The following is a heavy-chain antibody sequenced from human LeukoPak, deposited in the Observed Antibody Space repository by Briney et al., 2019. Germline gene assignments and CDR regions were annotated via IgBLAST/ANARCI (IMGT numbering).Heavy chain of an antibody. J-gene: IGHJ4*02. CDR3: AKDMNSYGSGSSYNPWVHFDS. D-gene: IGHD3-10*01. CDR2: IAWNSGNT. Sequence: GGSLRLSCAASGFTFDNYAMHWVRQTPGKGLEWVSGIAWNSGNTGFADSVKGRFTISRDNAENSLSLQMNSLTPEDTAFYFCAKDMNSYGSGSSYNPWVHFDSWGQGTLVTVSS. CDR1: GFTFDNYA. V-gene: IGHV3-9*01.